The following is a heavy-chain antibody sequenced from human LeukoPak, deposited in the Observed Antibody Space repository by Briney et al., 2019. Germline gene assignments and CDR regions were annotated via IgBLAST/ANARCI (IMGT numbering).Heavy chain of an antibody. Sequence: ASVKVSCKVSGYTLTELSMHWVRQAPGEGLEWMGGFDPEDGETIYAQKFQGRVTMTEDTSADTAYMELSSLRSEDTAVYYCATGRYYDSSGSLDAFDIWGQGTMVTVSS. J-gene: IGHJ3*02. CDR2: FDPEDGET. CDR3: ATGRYYDSSGSLDAFDI. V-gene: IGHV1-24*01. D-gene: IGHD3-22*01. CDR1: GYTLTELS.